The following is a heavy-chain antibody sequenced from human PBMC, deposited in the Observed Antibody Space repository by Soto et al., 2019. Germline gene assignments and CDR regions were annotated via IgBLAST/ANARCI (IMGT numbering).Heavy chain of an antibody. V-gene: IGHV3-53*01. Sequence: EVQLVESGGGLIQPGGSLRLSCAASGFTVSSNYMSWVRQAPGKGLEWVSVIYSGGSTYYADSVKGRFTISRDNSKNTLYLQMNSLRAEDTAVYYCAREGVWDHSSGYRDYWGQGTLVTVSS. J-gene: IGHJ4*02. CDR3: AREGVWDHSSGYRDY. CDR2: IYSGGST. CDR1: GFTVSSNY. D-gene: IGHD3-22*01.